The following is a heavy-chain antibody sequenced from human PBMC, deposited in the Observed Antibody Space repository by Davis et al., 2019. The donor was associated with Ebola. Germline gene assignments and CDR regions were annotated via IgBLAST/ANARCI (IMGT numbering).Heavy chain of an antibody. Sequence: SGPTLVKPTQTLTLTCTFSGFSLSTRGVGVGWIRQPPGKALEWLALIYWDDDKRYSPSLKSRLTITKDTSKNQVVLTMTNMDPVDTATYYCAHSTYDILTGYYLDLSFDYWGQGTLVTVSS. J-gene: IGHJ4*02. CDR2: IYWDDDK. V-gene: IGHV2-5*02. CDR1: GFSLSTRGVG. D-gene: IGHD3-9*01. CDR3: AHSTYDILTGYYLDLSFDY.